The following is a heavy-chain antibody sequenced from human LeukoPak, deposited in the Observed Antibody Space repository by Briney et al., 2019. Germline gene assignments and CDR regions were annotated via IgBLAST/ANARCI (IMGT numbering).Heavy chain of an antibody. CDR1: GYTFTSYY. D-gene: IGHD3-16*01. V-gene: IGHV1-8*02. CDR2: MNPNSGNT. Sequence: GASVKVSCKASGYTFTSYYMHWVRQAPGQGLEWMGWMNPNSGNTGYAQKFQGRVTMTRNTSISTAYMELSSLRSEDTAVYYCAREHYDKAFDIWGQGTMVTVSS. CDR3: AREHYDKAFDI. J-gene: IGHJ3*02.